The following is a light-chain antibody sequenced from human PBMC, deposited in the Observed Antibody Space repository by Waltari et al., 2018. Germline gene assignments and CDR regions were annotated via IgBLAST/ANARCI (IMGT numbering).Light chain of an antibody. V-gene: IGLV3-25*03. CDR2: KDT. CDR3: QSADSSGTYYV. Sequence: SYELRQPPSVSVSPGQTATITCSGNALPKQYAYWYQQKPGQAPVLVIYKDTERPSGIPERCSGSKSGTTVTLTISGVQAEDEADYYCQSADSSGTYYVFGTGTKVTVL. J-gene: IGLJ1*01. CDR1: ALPKQY.